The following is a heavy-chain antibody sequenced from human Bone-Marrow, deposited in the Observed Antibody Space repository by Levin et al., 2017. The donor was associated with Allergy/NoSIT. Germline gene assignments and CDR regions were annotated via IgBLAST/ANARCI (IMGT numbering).Heavy chain of an antibody. CDR3: AIYGSGNDYSAFDI. V-gene: IGHV3-53*01. D-gene: IGHD3-10*01. CDR1: GFTVSSNH. Sequence: GGSLRLSCAASGFTVSSNHMSWVRQAPGKGLEWVSLIYSGGRGYYADSVRGRFTISRDNSKKTLYLQLNSLRAEDTAVYYCAIYGSGNDYSAFDIWGQGTMVTVSS. CDR2: IYSGGRG. J-gene: IGHJ3*02.